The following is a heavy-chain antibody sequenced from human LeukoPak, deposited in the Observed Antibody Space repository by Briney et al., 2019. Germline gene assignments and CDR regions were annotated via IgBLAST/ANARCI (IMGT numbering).Heavy chain of an antibody. CDR2: IYHSGST. CDR1: GYSISSGYY. Sequence: PSETLSLTCAVSGYSISSGYYWGWIRQPPGQGLQWIGSIYHSGSTYYNPSLKSRVTISVDTSKNQFSLKLSSVTAADTAVYFCARPAAYFGGDCYPSGYMDVWGKGTKVTVSS. V-gene: IGHV4-38-2*01. J-gene: IGHJ6*03. CDR3: ARPAAYFGGDCYPSGYMDV. D-gene: IGHD2-21*01.